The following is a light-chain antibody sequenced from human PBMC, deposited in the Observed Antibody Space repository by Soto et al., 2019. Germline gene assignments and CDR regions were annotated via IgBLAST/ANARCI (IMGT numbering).Light chain of an antibody. CDR1: QSVGSN. J-gene: IGKJ4*01. V-gene: IGKV3-15*01. CDR3: QPYQSWPVN. CDR2: GGS. Sequence: EIVLTQSPGTLSLSPGERATLSCRASQSVGSNVAWYQQKLGPDPRVPIYGGSARATGFPARVSGSGFEKKIPLPHRRPQSEKFGVYYCQPYQSWPVNFGGGNKVDIK.